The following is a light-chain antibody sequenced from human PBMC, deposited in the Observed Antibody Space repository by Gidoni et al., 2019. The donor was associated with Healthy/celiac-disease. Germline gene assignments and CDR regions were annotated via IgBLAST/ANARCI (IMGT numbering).Light chain of an antibody. V-gene: IGKV1-33*01. CDR1: QDISNY. Sequence: DIQIAQSTSSLSASVGDRVTITCQASQDISNYLNWYQQKPGKAPKLLIYDASNLETGVPSRFRGSGSGKDFNLTISSLQPEDIETYYCQQYDNLLTFGGXTKVEIK. J-gene: IGKJ4*01. CDR3: QQYDNLLT. CDR2: DAS.